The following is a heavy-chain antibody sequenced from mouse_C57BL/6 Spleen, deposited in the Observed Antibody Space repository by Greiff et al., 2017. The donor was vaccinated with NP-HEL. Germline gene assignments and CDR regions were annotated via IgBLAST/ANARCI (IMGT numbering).Heavy chain of an antibody. J-gene: IGHJ4*01. D-gene: IGHD2-3*01. CDR3: ARNDGYYDYAMDY. CDR1: GFSLTSYA. V-gene: IGHV2-9-1*01. Sequence: VKLVESGPGLVAPSQSLSITCTVSGFSLTSYAISWARQPPGKGLEWLGVIWTGGGTNYNSALKSRLSISKDNSKSQVFLKMNSLQTDDTARYYCARNDGYYDYAMDYWGQGTSVTVSS. CDR2: IWTGGGT.